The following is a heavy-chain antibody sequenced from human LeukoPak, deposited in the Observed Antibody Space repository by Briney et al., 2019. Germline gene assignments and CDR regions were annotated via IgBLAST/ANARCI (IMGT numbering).Heavy chain of an antibody. CDR1: EFTFSDYY. CDR2: ISYSGDTI. Sequence: PGGSLRLSCAASEFTFSDYYMSWIRQALGKGLEWVSYISYSGDTIYYADSVKGRFTVSRDNAKNSLYLQMNSLRAEDTAVYYCARDPRATMAPDYWGQGTLVTVSS. V-gene: IGHV3-11*04. D-gene: IGHD3-10*01. CDR3: ARDPRATMAPDY. J-gene: IGHJ4*02.